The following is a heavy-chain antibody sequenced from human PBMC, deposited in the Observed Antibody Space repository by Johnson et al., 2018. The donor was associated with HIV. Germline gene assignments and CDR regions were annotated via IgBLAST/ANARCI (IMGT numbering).Heavy chain of an antibody. D-gene: IGHD6-6*01. J-gene: IGHJ3*02. Sequence: QVQLVESGGGVVQPGRSLRLSCAASGFTFSSYAMHWVRQAPGKGLEWVAVISYDGSNKYYADSVKGRFTISRDNSKNTLYLQMNSLRAEDTAVYYCARERPAYSSWSSHAFDIWGQGTMVTVSS. CDR3: ARERPAYSSWSSHAFDI. CDR2: ISYDGSNK. CDR1: GFTFSSYA. V-gene: IGHV3-30*04.